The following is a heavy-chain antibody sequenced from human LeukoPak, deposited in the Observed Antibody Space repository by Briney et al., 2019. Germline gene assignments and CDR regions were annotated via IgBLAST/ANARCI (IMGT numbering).Heavy chain of an antibody. J-gene: IGHJ4*02. CDR2: LIPLFGTA. Sequence: ASVKVSCKASGDTFSFINYSITWVRQAPGPGLEWLGGLIPLFGTAAYAQKFQGRVTITADKSTTTVYMDLSSLTSEDTALYYCTRSGDFKTNLTPLHYWGQGTLVTVSS. D-gene: IGHD1-26*01. V-gene: IGHV1-69*06. CDR1: GDTFSFINYS. CDR3: TRSGDFKTNLTPLHY.